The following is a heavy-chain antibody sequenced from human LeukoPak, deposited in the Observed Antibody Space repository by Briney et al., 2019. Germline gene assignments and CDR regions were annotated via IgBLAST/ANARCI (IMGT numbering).Heavy chain of an antibody. V-gene: IGHV1-8*01. J-gene: IGHJ4*02. D-gene: IGHD2-15*01. Sequence: ASVKVSYKASGYTFTSYDINWVRQATGQGLEWMGWMNPNSGNTGSAQKFRGRVTMTRSTSISAAYMELSSLRSEDTAVYYCARAVRERAPTPLDPVNCSGGSCYSYYFDYWGQGTLVTVSS. CDR2: MNPNSGNT. CDR1: GYTFTSYD. CDR3: ARAVRERAPTPLDPVNCSGGSCYSYYFDY.